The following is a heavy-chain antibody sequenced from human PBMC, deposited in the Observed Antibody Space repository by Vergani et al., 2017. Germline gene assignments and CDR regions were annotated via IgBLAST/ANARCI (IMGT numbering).Heavy chain of an antibody. CDR2: IFSKDEK. D-gene: IGHD3-22*01. CDR1: GFSLSNARMG. J-gene: IGHJ4*02. CDR3: ARIRAYSSGYCYPYYFDY. Sequence: QVTLKESGPVLVKPTETLTLTCTVSGFSLSNARMGVSWIRQPPGKALEWLAHIFSKDEKSHSTSLKSRLTISKDTSKSQVVLTMTNMDPVDTATYYCARIRAYSSGYCYPYYFDYWGQGTLVTVSS. V-gene: IGHV2-26*01.